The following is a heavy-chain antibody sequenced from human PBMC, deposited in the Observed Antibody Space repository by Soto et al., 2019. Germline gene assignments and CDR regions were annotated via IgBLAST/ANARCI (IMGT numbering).Heavy chain of an antibody. CDR2: IYWDDDK. Sequence: QITLKESGPPLVKPTQTLTLTCTFSGFSLSTSGVGVGWIRQPPGKALEWLALIYWDDDKYYSPSLKSRLTITKTTSKNQVVLTVTNTDPVDTATYYCAHRRTVAGIDHGGQGTLVTVSS. J-gene: IGHJ4*02. CDR1: GFSLSTSGVG. V-gene: IGHV2-5*02. D-gene: IGHD6-19*01. CDR3: AHRRTVAGIDH.